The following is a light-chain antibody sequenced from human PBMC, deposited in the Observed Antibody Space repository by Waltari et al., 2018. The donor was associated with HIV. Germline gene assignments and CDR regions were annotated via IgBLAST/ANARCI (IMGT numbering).Light chain of an antibody. CDR1: QSVSSN. CDR3: QQYHNWPPT. CDR2: GAS. J-gene: IGKJ2*01. V-gene: IGKV3-15*01. Sequence: EIVMTQSPATLSVSPGERATLSCRASQSVSSNLAWYQQKPGQSPRLLISGASTRATGVPARVSGSGSGTEFTLIISSLQSEDFAVYYCQQYHNWPPTFGQGTKLEI.